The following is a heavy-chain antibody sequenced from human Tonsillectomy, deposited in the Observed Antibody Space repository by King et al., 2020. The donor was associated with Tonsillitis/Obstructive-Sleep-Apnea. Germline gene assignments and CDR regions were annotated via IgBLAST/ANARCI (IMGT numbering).Heavy chain of an antibody. Sequence: TLKESGPTLVKPTQTLTLTCTFSGFSLSTGVGVGWIRQPPGKALEWVALIYWDDDKRYSPSLKSRLTITKDSSKNQVVLTMTNMDPVDTATYYCAHTGKGSVTDIGTNNWFDPWGQGTLVTVSS. J-gene: IGHJ5*02. CDR1: GFSLSTGVG. CDR2: IYWDDDK. CDR3: AHTGKGSVTDIGTNNWFDP. V-gene: IGHV2-5*02. D-gene: IGHD2-8*02.